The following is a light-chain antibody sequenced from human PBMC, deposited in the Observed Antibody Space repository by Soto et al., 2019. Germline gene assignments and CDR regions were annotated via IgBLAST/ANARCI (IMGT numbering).Light chain of an antibody. J-gene: IGLJ1*01. V-gene: IGLV2-14*02. CDR2: DVS. CDR1: NSDLGSYNL. Sequence: QSALTQPASVSGSPGQSITISCTGTNSDLGSYNLVSWYQQYPGKAPKLMIYDVSTRPSGVSNRFSGSKSGNTASLTISGLQGEEEAEYYCSSYTTSSTRVFGTGTKLTVL. CDR3: SSYTTSSTRV.